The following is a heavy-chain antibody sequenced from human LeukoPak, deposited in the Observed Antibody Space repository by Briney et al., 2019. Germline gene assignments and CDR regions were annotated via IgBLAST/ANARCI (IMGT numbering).Heavy chain of an antibody. CDR1: GFTVSSNY. Sequence: GGSLRLSCAASGFTVSSNYMSWVRQAPGKGLEWVSVIYSGGSTYYADSVKGRFTISRDNSKNTLYLQMNSPRAEDTAVYYCARVMTTVTEFDYWGQGTLVTVSS. D-gene: IGHD4-17*01. CDR2: IYSGGST. V-gene: IGHV3-66*01. CDR3: ARVMTTVTEFDY. J-gene: IGHJ4*02.